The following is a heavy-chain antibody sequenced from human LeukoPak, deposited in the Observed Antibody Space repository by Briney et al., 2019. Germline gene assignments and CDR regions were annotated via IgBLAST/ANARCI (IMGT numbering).Heavy chain of an antibody. J-gene: IGHJ4*02. D-gene: IGHD4-17*01. V-gene: IGHV1-8*01. CDR3: ARLPEAYGAIKDY. CDR1: GYTFTSYD. CDR2: MNPNSGNT. Sequence: ASVKVSCKASGYTFTSYDINWVRQATGQGLEWMGWMNPNSGNTGYAQKFQGRVTMTRNTSISTAYMELSSLRSEDTAVYYCARLPEAYGAIKDYWGQGTLVTVSS.